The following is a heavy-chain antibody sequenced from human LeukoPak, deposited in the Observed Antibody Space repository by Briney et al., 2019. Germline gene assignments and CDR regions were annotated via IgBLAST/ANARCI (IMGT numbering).Heavy chain of an antibody. CDR2: ISAYNGNT. Sequence: GASVKVSCKASGYTFTSYGVSWVRQAPGQGLEWMGWISAYNGNTNYARKLQGRVTMTTDTSTSTAYMELRSLRSDDTAVYYCARDQPLYYFDYWGQGTLVTVSS. J-gene: IGHJ4*02. V-gene: IGHV1-18*01. CDR3: ARDQPLYYFDY. CDR1: GYTFTSYG.